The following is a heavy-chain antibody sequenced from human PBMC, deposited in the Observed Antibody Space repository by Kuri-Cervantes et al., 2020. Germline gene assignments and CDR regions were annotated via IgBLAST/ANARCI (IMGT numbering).Heavy chain of an antibody. CDR3: ARRVEWRLGSWLDY. CDR2: INSDGSTT. V-gene: IGHV3-74*01. Sequence: GGSLRLSCAASGFTVSSNYMNWVRQAPGKGLVWVSRINSDGSTTSYADSVKGRFTISRDHAKNTLYLQMNSLRAEDTAVYYCARRVEWRLGSWLDYWGQGTLVTVSS. CDR1: GFTVSSNY. D-gene: IGHD3-3*01. J-gene: IGHJ4*02.